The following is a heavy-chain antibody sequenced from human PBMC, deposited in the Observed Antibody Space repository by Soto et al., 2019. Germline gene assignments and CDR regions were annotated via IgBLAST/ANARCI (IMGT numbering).Heavy chain of an antibody. V-gene: IGHV3-74*01. CDR3: ETVATNSYNWLDP. J-gene: IGHJ5*02. CDR2: INSDGTKT. Sequence: GGSLRLSCAASGFTFNTYWMHWVGQAPGKGLVWVSRINSDGTKTTYADSVKGRFTISRDNAKNTVYLQMNSLRAEDTAVYYCETVATNSYNWLDPWGQGTLVTVSS. CDR1: GFTFNTYW. D-gene: IGHD5-12*01.